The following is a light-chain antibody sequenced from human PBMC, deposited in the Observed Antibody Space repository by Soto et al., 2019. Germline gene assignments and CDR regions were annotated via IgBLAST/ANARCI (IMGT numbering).Light chain of an antibody. V-gene: IGKV4-1*01. Sequence: DIVMTQSPDSLAVSLGERATINCKSSQSVLYSSNNKNYLAWYQQKPGQPPKLLIYWASTRESGVPDRFSGSGSGTDFTLTIRSLQAEDVAVYYCQQYYSTPQPFGQGTKVEIK. J-gene: IGKJ1*01. CDR2: WAS. CDR1: QSVLYSSNNKNY. CDR3: QQYYSTPQP.